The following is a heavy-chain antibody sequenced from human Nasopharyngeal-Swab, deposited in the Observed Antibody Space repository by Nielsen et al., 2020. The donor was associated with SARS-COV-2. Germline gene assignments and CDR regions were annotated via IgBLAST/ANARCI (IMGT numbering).Heavy chain of an antibody. CDR1: GGFVSSAGYY. D-gene: IGHD3-10*01. Sequence: SETLSLTCSVSGGFVSSAGYYWNWIRQPPGRALEWLGYIYHEGGTNYNPSLMGRVIMSVDTSKNQFSLRLTSVTTADTAVYYCARDRGDLRKYNCDSWGQGTLVTVSS. CDR2: IYHEGGT. CDR3: ARDRGDLRKYNCDS. J-gene: IGHJ4*02. V-gene: IGHV4-61*08.